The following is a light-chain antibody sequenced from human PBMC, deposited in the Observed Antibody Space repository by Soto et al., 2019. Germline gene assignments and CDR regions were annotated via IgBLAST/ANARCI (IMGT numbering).Light chain of an antibody. CDR3: CSYTSTRTYV. Sequence: QLVLTQPASVSGSPGQSITISCTGTSSDIGSYNYVSWYQQHPGKAPKLMTYDVSNRPSGASDRFSGSKSGNTASLTISGLQAEDEADYYCCSYTSTRTYVFGSGTQLTVL. CDR1: SSDIGSYNY. J-gene: IGLJ1*01. V-gene: IGLV2-14*01. CDR2: DVS.